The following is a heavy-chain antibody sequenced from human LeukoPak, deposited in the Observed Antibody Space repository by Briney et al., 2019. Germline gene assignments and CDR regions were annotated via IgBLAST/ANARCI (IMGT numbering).Heavy chain of an antibody. CDR1: GGSISSSSYY. Sequence: NPSETLSLTCTVSGGSISSSSYYWGWIRQPPGKGLEWIGSTYYSGSTYYNPSLKSRVTISVDTSKNQFSLKLSSVTAADTAVYYCAQQRGDSSGYYLDAFDIWGQGTMVTVSS. CDR3: AQQRGDSSGYYLDAFDI. V-gene: IGHV4-39*01. CDR2: TYYSGST. J-gene: IGHJ3*02. D-gene: IGHD3-22*01.